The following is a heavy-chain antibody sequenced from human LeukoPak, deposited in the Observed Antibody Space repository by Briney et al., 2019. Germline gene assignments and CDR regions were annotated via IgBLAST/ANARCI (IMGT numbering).Heavy chain of an antibody. V-gene: IGHV3-66*02. Sequence: AGGSLRLSCAASGFTVSSNYMSWVRQAPGKGLEWVSVIYIGGSTYYADSVKGRLTISRDNSKNTLYLQMNRLRAEHTAVYYCARAVTVFDAFDIWGQGTMVTVSS. D-gene: IGHD4-11*01. CDR2: IYIGGST. J-gene: IGHJ3*02. CDR3: ARAVTVFDAFDI. CDR1: GFTVSSNY.